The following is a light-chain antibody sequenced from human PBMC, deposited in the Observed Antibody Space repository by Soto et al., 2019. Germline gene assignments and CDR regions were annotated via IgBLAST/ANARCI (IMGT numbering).Light chain of an antibody. J-gene: IGLJ1*01. Sequence: QSALTQPASVSGAPGQSITISCTGTSSDIGVYRYVSWYQQHPGKAPKLMIYEGTNRPSGVSNRFSGSKSGNTASLTISGLQAEDEADYYCSSYSSSSTLDVFGTGTKGTVL. CDR1: SSDIGVYRY. CDR3: SSYSSSSTLDV. V-gene: IGLV2-14*01. CDR2: EGT.